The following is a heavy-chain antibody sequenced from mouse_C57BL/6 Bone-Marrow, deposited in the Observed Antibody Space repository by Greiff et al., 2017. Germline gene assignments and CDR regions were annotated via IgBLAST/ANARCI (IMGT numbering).Heavy chain of an antibody. CDR2: IDPENGGT. D-gene: IGHD2-1*01. V-gene: IGHV14-4*01. J-gene: IGHJ2*01. CDR3: TTDGNYDY. CDR1: GFNFKDDC. Sequence: EVKLQQSGAELVKPGASVKLSCTASGFNFKDDCMHWVKQRPEQGLEWIGWIDPENGGTEYASKFKGKATLTADTSSNTACLQLSSLTSEDTAVYCCTTDGNYDYWGQGPTLTVSS.